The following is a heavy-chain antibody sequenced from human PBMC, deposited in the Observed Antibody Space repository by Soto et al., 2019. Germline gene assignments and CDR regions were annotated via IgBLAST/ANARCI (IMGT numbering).Heavy chain of an antibody. CDR3: AREEYYYGSGAFSDY. CDR1: GGTFSSYT. V-gene: IGHV1-69*08. D-gene: IGHD3-10*01. CDR2: IIPILGIA. J-gene: IGHJ4*02. Sequence: QVQLVQSGAEVKKPGSSVKVSCKASGGTFSSYTISWVRQAPGQGLEWMGRIIPILGIANYAQKFQGRVTITADKSTSTAYIELSSLRSEYTAVYYCAREEYYYGSGAFSDYWGQGTLVTVSS.